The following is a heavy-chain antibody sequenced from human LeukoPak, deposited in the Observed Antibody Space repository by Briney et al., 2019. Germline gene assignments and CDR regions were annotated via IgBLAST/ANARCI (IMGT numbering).Heavy chain of an antibody. J-gene: IGHJ4*02. D-gene: IGHD2-21*02. V-gene: IGHV3-53*01. CDR3: AKEDCGVDCSTFDY. CDR1: GFTVSINY. Sequence: GGSLRLSCAASGFTVSINYMSWVRQAPGKGLEWVSVIYSGGNTYYADSVKGRFTISRDNSKSTLYLQMNSLRAEDTAVYYCAKEDCGVDCSTFDYWGQGTLVTVSS. CDR2: IYSGGNT.